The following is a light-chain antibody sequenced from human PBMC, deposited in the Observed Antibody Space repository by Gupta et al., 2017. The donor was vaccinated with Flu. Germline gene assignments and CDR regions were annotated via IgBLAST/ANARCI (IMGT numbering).Light chain of an antibody. CDR2: AAS. J-gene: IGKJ3*01. CDR3: QHCYSTPRT. CDR1: QSISSY. Sequence: DIQMTQSPSSLSASVGDRVTITCRASQSISSYLNWYQQKPGKAPKLLIYAASRVQSGVPSRFSGSGSGTDFTLTISRLQPEDFATYYCQHCYSTPRTFGDGTKVDIK. V-gene: IGKV1-39*01.